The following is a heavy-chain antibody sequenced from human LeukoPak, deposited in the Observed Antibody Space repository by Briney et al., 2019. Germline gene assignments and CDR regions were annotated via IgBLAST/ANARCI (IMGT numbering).Heavy chain of an antibody. CDR2: INHSGST. Sequence: SESLSLTCAVYGGSFSGYYWSWIRQPPGKGVEWIGEINHSGSTYYNPSLKSRVTISVDTSKNQFSLKLISVTAADTAVYYCAKNFQYFDLPDYWGQGTLVTVSS. V-gene: IGHV4-34*01. CDR1: GGSFSGYY. D-gene: IGHD2/OR15-2a*01. CDR3: AKNFQYFDLPDY. J-gene: IGHJ4*02.